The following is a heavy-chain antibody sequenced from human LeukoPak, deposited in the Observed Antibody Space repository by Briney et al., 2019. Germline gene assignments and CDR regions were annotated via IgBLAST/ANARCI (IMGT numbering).Heavy chain of an antibody. CDR2: LGGGSIDT. CDR3: ASSYNTYSPDDY. V-gene: IGHV3-23*01. J-gene: IGHJ4*02. Sequence: GGSLRLSCAASGSTFSNYAMSWVRQAPGKGLEWVSTLGGGSIDTYYAYPVKGRFTISRDPSKHPLYMQMNSMRAEDTAVYYCASSYNTYSPDDYWGQGTLVTVSS. CDR1: GSTFSNYA. D-gene: IGHD5-24*01.